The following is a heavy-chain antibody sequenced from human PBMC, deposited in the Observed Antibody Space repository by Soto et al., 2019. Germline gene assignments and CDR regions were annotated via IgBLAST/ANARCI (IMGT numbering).Heavy chain of an antibody. Sequence: GGSLRLSCAASGFTFSSYAMSWVRQAPGKGLAWVSEISASGGITYYADSVKGRFTISRDNSKNTLYLQMISLRAEDTAVYYCAKGGTSRLFDYWGQGTLVTVSS. J-gene: IGHJ4*02. V-gene: IGHV3-23*01. CDR3: AKGGTSRLFDY. D-gene: IGHD1-1*01. CDR2: ISASGGIT. CDR1: GFTFSSYA.